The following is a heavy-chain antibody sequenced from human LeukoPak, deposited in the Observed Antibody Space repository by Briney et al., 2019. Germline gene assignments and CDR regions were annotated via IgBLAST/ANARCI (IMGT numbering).Heavy chain of an antibody. CDR2: ISGSGGST. CDR1: GFTFSSYA. J-gene: IGHJ4*02. Sequence: GGSLRLSCAASGFTFSSYAMSWVRQAPGKGLEWVSAISGSGGSTYYADSVKGRFTISRDNSKNTLYLQMNSLRAEDTAVYYCAKDQYYYDSSGYYPVDYWGQGTLVTVSS. D-gene: IGHD3-22*01. CDR3: AKDQYYYDSSGYYPVDY. V-gene: IGHV3-23*01.